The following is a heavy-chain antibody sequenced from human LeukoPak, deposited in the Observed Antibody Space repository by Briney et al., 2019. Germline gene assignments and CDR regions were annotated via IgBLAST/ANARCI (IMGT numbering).Heavy chain of an antibody. CDR2: TNYRGST. Sequence: SQTLSLTCTVSGDSITSGGYYWTWIRQHPEKGLEWIGYTNYRGSTYYNPSLKSRLTISVDTSNNQFSLRLTSVTAADTAVYYCAGEGYGDDARAFDIWGQGTMVTVSS. CDR1: GDSITSGGYY. CDR3: AGEGYGDDARAFDI. D-gene: IGHD4-17*01. V-gene: IGHV4-31*03. J-gene: IGHJ3*02.